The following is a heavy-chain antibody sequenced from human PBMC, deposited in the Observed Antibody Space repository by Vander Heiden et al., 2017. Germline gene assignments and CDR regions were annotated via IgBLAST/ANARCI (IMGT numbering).Heavy chain of an antibody. V-gene: IGHV3-23*01. CDR2: ISGSRGST. D-gene: IGHD3-9*01. CDR3: AKDWNRYFDVFPVYGMDV. J-gene: IGHJ6*02. CDR1: GSPFSSYA. Sequence: EVQLLESGGGLVQPGGSLRLSCAASGSPFSSYAMSWVRQAAGKGLEWVSAISGSRGSTYYADSVKGRFTISRDNSKNTLYLQMNSLRAEDTAVYYCAKDWNRYFDVFPVYGMDVWGQGTTVTVSS.